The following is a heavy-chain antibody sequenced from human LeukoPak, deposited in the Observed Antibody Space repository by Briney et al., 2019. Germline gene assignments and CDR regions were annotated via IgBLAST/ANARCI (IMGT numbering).Heavy chain of an antibody. D-gene: IGHD1-26*01. J-gene: IGHJ4*02. CDR3: AGDRSGSYHPRYFDY. Sequence: ASVKVSCKASGYTFTGYYMHWVRQVPGQGLEWMGWINPNSGGTNYAQKFQGRVTMTRDTSISTAYMELSRLRSDDTAVYYCAGDRSGSYHPRYFDYWGQGTLVTVSS. CDR2: INPNSGGT. V-gene: IGHV1-2*02. CDR1: GYTFTGYY.